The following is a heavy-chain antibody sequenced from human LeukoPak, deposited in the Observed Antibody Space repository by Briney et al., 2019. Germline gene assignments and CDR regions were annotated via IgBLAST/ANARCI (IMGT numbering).Heavy chain of an antibody. V-gene: IGHV3-23*01. CDR3: VKRDRGTFDY. D-gene: IGHD1-1*01. Sequence: PGGSVRLSCAASGFTFSTYAMAWVRQAPGKGLEWVSAIGARGDNSDYADSVKGRFTISRDNSKNTLYLQMNTLRVEDTAIYYCVKRDRGTFDYWGQGTLVTVSS. J-gene: IGHJ4*02. CDR1: GFTFSTYA. CDR2: IGARGDNS.